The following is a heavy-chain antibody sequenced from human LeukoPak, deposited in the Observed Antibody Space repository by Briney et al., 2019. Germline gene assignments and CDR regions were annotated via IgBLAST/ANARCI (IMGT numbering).Heavy chain of an antibody. CDR1: GFTFSSYG. CDR2: IWYDGSNK. CDR3: ARDTTPAYDSSGLDY. Sequence: GGSLRLSCAASGFTFSSYGMHWVRQAPGKGLEWVAVIWYDGSNKYYADSVKGRFTISRDNSKNTLYLQMNSLRAEDTAVYYCARDTTPAYDSSGLDYWGQGTLVTVSS. D-gene: IGHD3-22*01. V-gene: IGHV3-33*01. J-gene: IGHJ4*02.